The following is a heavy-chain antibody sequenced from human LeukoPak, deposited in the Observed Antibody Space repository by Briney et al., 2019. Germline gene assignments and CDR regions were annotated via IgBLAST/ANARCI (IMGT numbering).Heavy chain of an antibody. CDR2: ISSSSSTI. CDR3: AKDRGGMQLVVDFARDFDY. Sequence: GGSLRLSCAASGFTFSSYGMHWVRQAPGKGLEWVSYISSSSSTIYYADSVKGRFTISRDNAKNSLYLQMNSLRAEDTAVYYCAKDRGGMQLVVDFARDFDYWGQGTLVTVSS. V-gene: IGHV3-48*04. CDR1: GFTFSSYG. D-gene: IGHD6-6*01. J-gene: IGHJ4*02.